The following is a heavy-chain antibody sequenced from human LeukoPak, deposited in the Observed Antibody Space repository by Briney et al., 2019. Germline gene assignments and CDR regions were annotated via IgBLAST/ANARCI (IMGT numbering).Heavy chain of an antibody. Sequence: GGSLRLSCAASGFTFRTYWMHWVRQAPGKGLMWVSHIDYDGSRTNYADSVKGRFTISRDNAKNTLYLQMNSLRAEDTAVCYCARDLYGDYDYWGQGTLVTVSS. CDR3: ARDLYGDYDY. CDR1: GFTFRTYW. V-gene: IGHV3-74*01. D-gene: IGHD4-17*01. CDR2: IDYDGSRT. J-gene: IGHJ4*02.